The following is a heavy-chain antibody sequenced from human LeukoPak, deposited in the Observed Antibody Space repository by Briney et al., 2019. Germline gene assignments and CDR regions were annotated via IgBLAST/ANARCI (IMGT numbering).Heavy chain of an antibody. V-gene: IGHV4-39*07. J-gene: IGHJ4*02. CDR3: ARTTIERSYCGGDCHDY. D-gene: IGHD2-21*02. CDR2: IYHSGST. CDR1: GGSISSSSYY. Sequence: SETLSLTCTVSGGSISSSSYYWGWIRQPPGKGLEWIGSIYHSGSTYYNPSLKSRVTISVDTSKNQFSLKLSSVTAADTAVYYCARTTIERSYCGGDCHDYWGQGTLVTVSS.